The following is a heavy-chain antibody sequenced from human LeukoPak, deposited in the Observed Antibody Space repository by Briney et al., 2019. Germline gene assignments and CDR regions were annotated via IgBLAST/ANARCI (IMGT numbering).Heavy chain of an antibody. D-gene: IGHD6-13*01. J-gene: IGHJ4*02. Sequence: GGSLRLSCAASGFTFSTYGMSWVRQAPGRGLEWVDNIKHDGSEKFNVDSVRGRFTISRDNAKNSLYLQLNSLRAEDTALYYCARITGIEAAGDYWGQGTLVTVSS. CDR2: IKHDGSEK. CDR1: GFTFSTYG. CDR3: ARITGIEAAGDY. V-gene: IGHV3-7*04.